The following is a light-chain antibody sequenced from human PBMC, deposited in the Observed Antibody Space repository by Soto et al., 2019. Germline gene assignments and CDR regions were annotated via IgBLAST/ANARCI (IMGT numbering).Light chain of an antibody. CDR2: DAS. J-gene: IGKJ1*01. V-gene: IGKV3-11*01. CDR3: QQRSNRPPWT. Sequence: EIVLTQSPATLSLSPGERATLSCRASQSVSSYLAWYQQKPGQAPRLLIYDASNRATGIPARFSGSGSGTDFPPTISSLEPVDFAVYYCQQRSNRPPWTFGQGTKVEIK. CDR1: QSVSSY.